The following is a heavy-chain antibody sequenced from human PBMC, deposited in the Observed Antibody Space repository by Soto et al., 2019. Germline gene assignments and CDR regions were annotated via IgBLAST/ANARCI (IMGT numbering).Heavy chain of an antibody. V-gene: IGHV1-69*12. Sequence: QVQLVQSGAEVKKPGSSVKVSCKASGGTFSSYAISWVRQAPGQGLEWMGGIIPIFGTANYAQKFQGRVTMTAAEATSTAYMELSSLRAEDTAVYYCARPPRYYYDSSGQSAWFDPWGQGTLVTVSS. CDR2: IIPIFGTA. CDR3: ARPPRYYYDSSGQSAWFDP. D-gene: IGHD3-22*01. J-gene: IGHJ5*02. CDR1: GGTFSSYA.